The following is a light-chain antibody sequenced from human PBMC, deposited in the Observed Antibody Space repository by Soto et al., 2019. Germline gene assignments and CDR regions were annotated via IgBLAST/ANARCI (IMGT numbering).Light chain of an antibody. CDR2: GNS. CDR1: SSNIGAGYD. Sequence: QSVLTQPRSVSGAPGQRVTISCTGSSSNIGAGYDVHWYQQLPGTAPKLLIYGNSNRPSGVPDRFSGSKSGTSASLAITGLQAEDEADYYCQSYDSSLSGSSVFGTGTKVP. J-gene: IGLJ1*01. V-gene: IGLV1-40*01. CDR3: QSYDSSLSGSSV.